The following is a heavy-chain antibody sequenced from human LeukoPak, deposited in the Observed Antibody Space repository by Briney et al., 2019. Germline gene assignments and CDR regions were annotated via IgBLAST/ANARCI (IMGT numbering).Heavy chain of an antibody. J-gene: IGHJ4*02. V-gene: IGHV3-7*01. CDR2: IRKDGSEK. Sequence: GGSLRLSCVASGFSFSSYWMSWVRQAPGKGLGWVGNIRKDGSEKYYIDSVKGRFTISRDNAKNSLYVQMNSLRAEDTAAYYCVGGPGYWGQGTLVTVSS. CDR3: VGGPGY. CDR1: GFSFSSYW. D-gene: IGHD3-10*01.